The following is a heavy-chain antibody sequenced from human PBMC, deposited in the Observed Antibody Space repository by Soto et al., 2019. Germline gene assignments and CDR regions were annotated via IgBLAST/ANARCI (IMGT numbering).Heavy chain of an antibody. Sequence: GGSLRLSCVVSGFTFSSYAMTWVRQAPGKGPEWVSSTSGSGGYTFYADSVRGRFITSRDDSKNTLYLQMNSLRAEDTAVYYCVKDLVAGTGFGSNYFDPWGQGTLVTVSS. J-gene: IGHJ5*02. CDR2: TSGSGGYT. V-gene: IGHV3-23*01. CDR1: GFTFSSYA. CDR3: VKDLVAGTGFGSNYFDP. D-gene: IGHD6-13*01.